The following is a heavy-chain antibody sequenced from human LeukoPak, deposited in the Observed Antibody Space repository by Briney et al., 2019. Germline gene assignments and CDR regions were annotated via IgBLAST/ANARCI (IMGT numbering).Heavy chain of an antibody. CDR3: CAVVATIDTLYYFDY. D-gene: IGHD5-12*01. CDR2: IIPIFGTA. V-gene: IGHV1-69*05. J-gene: IGHJ4*02. Sequence: SVKVSCKASGGTFSSYDISWVLQAPGQGLEWMGRIIPIFGTANYAQKFQGRVTITTDESTSTAYMELSSLRSEDTAVYYCCAVVATIDTLYYFDYWGQGTLVTVSS. CDR1: GGTFSSYD.